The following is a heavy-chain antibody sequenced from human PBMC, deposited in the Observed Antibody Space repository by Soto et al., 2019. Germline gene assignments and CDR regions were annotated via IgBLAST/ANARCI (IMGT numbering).Heavy chain of an antibody. CDR1: GGSFSGYY. CDR3: ARGHNIVVVTAIQSNWFDP. Sequence: QVQLQQWGAGLLKPSETLSLTCAVYGGSFSGYYWSWIRQPPGKGLEWIGETNHSGSTNYNRSLKRRAILAVEPSKNQFSMKLSSVTAADTAVYYCARGHNIVVVTAIQSNWFDPWGQGTLVTVSS. CDR2: TNHSGST. J-gene: IGHJ5*02. V-gene: IGHV4-34*01. D-gene: IGHD2-21*02.